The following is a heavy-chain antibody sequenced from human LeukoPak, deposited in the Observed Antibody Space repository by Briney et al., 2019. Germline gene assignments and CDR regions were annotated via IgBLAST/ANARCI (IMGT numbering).Heavy chain of an antibody. D-gene: IGHD3-10*01. CDR3: ARACRGYYFDY. J-gene: IGHJ4*02. CDR1: EFTFRSYS. Sequence: PGGSLRLSCAGSEFTFRSYSMHWVRQAPGKGLEWVSSISSSSSYIYYADSVKGRFTISRDNAKNSLYLQMNSLRAEDTAVYYCARACRGYYFDYWGQGTLVTVSS. CDR2: ISSSSSYI. V-gene: IGHV3-21*01.